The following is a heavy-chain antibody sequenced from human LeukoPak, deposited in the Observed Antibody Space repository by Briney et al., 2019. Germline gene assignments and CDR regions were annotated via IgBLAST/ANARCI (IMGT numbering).Heavy chain of an antibody. Sequence: SETLSLTCTVSGGSISSYYWSWIRQPAGKGLEWIGRIYTSGSTNYNPSLKSRVTMSVDTSKNQFSLKLSSVTAADTAVYYCARSYGYYDFWSGSSTYYYYYGMDVWGQGTTVTVSS. CDR1: GGSISSYY. J-gene: IGHJ6*02. CDR3: ARSYGYYDFWSGSSTYYYYYGMDV. D-gene: IGHD3-3*01. V-gene: IGHV4-4*07. CDR2: IYTSGST.